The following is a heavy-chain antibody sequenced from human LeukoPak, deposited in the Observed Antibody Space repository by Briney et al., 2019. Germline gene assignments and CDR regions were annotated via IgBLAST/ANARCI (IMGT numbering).Heavy chain of an antibody. V-gene: IGHV3-48*01. Sequence: GGSLRLSCAVSGFTFSTHSMNWVRQAPGNGLEWVSYIISSSNTIYYADSVKGRFTIARDNAKNSLYLQMNSLRAEDTAVYYCARAVGHGSGSPRMDVWGKGTTVTVSS. CDR2: IISSSNTI. CDR1: GFTFSTHS. CDR3: ARAVGHGSGSPRMDV. D-gene: IGHD3-10*01. J-gene: IGHJ6*04.